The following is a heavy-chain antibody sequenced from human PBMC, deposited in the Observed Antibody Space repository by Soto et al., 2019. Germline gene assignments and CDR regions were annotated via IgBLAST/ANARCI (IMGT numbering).Heavy chain of an antibody. CDR3: ATVLAYSGSYSYPTNWFEP. CDR2: FDPEDGET. J-gene: IGHJ5*02. CDR1: GYTLTELS. Sequence: ASVKVSCKVSGYTLTELSMHWVRQAPGKGLEWMGGFDPEDGETIYAQKFQGRVTMTEDTSTDTAYMELSSLRSEDTAVYYCATVLAYSGSYSYPTNWFEPWGQGTLVTVSS. V-gene: IGHV1-24*01. D-gene: IGHD1-26*01.